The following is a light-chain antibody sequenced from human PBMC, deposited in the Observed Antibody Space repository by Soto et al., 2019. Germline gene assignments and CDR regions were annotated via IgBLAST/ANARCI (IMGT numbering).Light chain of an antibody. CDR2: DTS. CDR3: QQYNNWPPT. CDR1: QSVSIH. Sequence: EIVMTQSPATLSVSPGERATLSCRASQSVSIHLAWYQQKPGQAPRLLIYDTSTRATGIPARFSGSGSGTEFTLTISSLQSEDFAVYYCQQYNNWPPTFGQGTRLEIK. J-gene: IGKJ5*01. V-gene: IGKV3-15*01.